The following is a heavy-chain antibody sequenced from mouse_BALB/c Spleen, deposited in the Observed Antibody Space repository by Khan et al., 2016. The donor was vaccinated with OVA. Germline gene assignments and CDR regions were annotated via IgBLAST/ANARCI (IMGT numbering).Heavy chain of an antibody. J-gene: IGHJ2*01. V-gene: IGHV1S136*01. Sequence: EVQLQQSGPELVKPGASVKMSCKASGYTFTNYVLHWVKQKPGQGLEWIGYINPYNGGTKYNEKFKGKATLASDKSSITAYIDLISLTSEDSAVDYCARGNWQSYYFDYWGQGTTLTLSS. CDR1: GYTFTNYV. D-gene: IGHD4-1*01. CDR2: INPYNGGT. CDR3: ARGNWQSYYFDY.